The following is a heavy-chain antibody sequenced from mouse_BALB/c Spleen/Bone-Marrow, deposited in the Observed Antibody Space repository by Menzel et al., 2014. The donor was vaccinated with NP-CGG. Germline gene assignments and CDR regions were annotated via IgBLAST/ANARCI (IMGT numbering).Heavy chain of an antibody. CDR1: GYSVTSGYS. J-gene: IGHJ3*01. CDR2: IHYSGTT. D-gene: IGHD2-2*01. CDR3: ARGYYGYDGAWFTY. Sequence: EVKLVESGPDLVKPSQSLSLTCTVTGYSVTSGYSCHWIRQFPGNKLEWMGYIHYSGTTNYNPSLKSRFSITRDTSENQFFLQLNSVTTEDTATYYCARGYYGYDGAWFTYWGQGTLVTVSA. V-gene: IGHV3-1*02.